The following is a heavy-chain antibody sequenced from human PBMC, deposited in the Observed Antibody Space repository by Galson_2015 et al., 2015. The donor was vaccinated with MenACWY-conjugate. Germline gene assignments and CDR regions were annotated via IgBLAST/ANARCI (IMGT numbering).Heavy chain of an antibody. D-gene: IGHD3-9*01. V-gene: IGHV1-18*04. Sequence: SVKVSCKASGYFFTSYGVSWMRQAPGQGLEWVGWISGQSGNTNYAQKFRGRVTMTTDTSTTTAYMELGSLRSDDTAIYYCARVPSGLDILTGSVYYFYMDVWGKGTTVTVSS. CDR1: GYFFTSYG. J-gene: IGHJ6*03. CDR3: ARVPSGLDILTGSVYYFYMDV. CDR2: ISGQSGNT.